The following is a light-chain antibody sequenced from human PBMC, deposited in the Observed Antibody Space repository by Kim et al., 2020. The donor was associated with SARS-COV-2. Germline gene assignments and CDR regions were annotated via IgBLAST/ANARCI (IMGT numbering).Light chain of an antibody. CDR2: ANN. CDR3: QSDDSSLSGWV. V-gene: IGLV1-40*03. J-gene: IGLJ3*02. Sequence: QSVTIAGTGTSSNIGADFDVHWYQHRPGTTPKLLIFANNNRPSGVPDRLSASKSGASASQVITGLQAEDEADYYCQSDDSSLSGWVFGGGTQLTVL. CDR1: SSNIGADFD.